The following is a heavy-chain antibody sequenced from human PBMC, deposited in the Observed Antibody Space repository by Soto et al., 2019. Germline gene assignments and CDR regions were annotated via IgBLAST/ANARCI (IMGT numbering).Heavy chain of an antibody. CDR1: GGTFSSNV. Sequence: SVKVSCKASGGTFSSNVFTLVRQTPGQGLEWMGRLIPLFATPNYAQKFQGRLTITADESTSTAYMALSSLTSEDTAIYYCASGTGVTFGGVTREFDYWGRGTLVTVSS. J-gene: IGHJ4*02. V-gene: IGHV1-69*13. CDR2: LIPLFATP. D-gene: IGHD3-16*01. CDR3: ASGTGVTFGGVTREFDY.